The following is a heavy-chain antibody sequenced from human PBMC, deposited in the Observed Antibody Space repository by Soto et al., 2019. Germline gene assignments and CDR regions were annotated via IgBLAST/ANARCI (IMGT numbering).Heavy chain of an antibody. CDR2: MSGTGGST. V-gene: IGHV3-23*01. D-gene: IGHD6-19*01. CDR3: AKAGFSSGWSPSYFDY. CDR1: GFTFSSYA. J-gene: IGHJ4*02. Sequence: EVQLLESGGGLVQPGRSLRLSCAASGFTFSSYAMNWVRQAPGKGVEWVSAMSGTGGSTYYADSVKGRFTISRDTSNNTLYLQMNSLRVEDTAVFYCAKAGFSSGWSPSYFDYWGQGTLVTVSS.